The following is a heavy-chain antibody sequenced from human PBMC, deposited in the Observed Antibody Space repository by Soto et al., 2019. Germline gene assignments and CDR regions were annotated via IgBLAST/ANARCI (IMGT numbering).Heavy chain of an antibody. CDR3: ARGLSQGDAHDKYYFDS. CDR2: VNHGGST. V-gene: IGHV4-34*01. Sequence: SETLSLTCAVYGGSFSGYYWTWIRQPPGEGLEWIGEVNHGGSTNQSPSLKSRVSISVDTSKNQFSLKLKSVTAADMAVYYCARGLSQGDAHDKYYFDSWGQGTLVTVSS. CDR1: GGSFSGYY. D-gene: IGHD3-10*01. J-gene: IGHJ4*02.